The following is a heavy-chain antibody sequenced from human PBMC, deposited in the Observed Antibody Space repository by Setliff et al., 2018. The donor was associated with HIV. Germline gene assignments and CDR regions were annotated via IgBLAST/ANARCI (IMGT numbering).Heavy chain of an antibody. V-gene: IGHV1-46*01. CDR2: INPSGGST. D-gene: IGHD2-8*01. J-gene: IGHJ4*02. CDR3: ARGRLRNYFDY. CDR1: GYIFTGYY. Sequence: ASVKVSCKASGYIFTGYYMHWVRQAPGQGLEWMGIINPSGGSTTYAQKFQGRVTMTRDTSTSTVYMELSSLRSEDTAAYYCARGRLRNYFDYWGQGTLVTAPQ.